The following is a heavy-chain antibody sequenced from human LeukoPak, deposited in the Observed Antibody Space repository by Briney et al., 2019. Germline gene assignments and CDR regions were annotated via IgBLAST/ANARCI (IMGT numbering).Heavy chain of an antibody. D-gene: IGHD3-22*01. CDR1: GFTFDDYG. Sequence: GGSLRLSCAASGFTFDDYGMSWVRQAPGKGLEWVSGINWNGGSTGYADSVKGRFTISRDNAKNSLYLQMNSLRAEDTAVYYCARWSHDSFGYYWISSWGQGTLVTVSS. V-gene: IGHV3-20*04. CDR3: ARWSHDSFGYYWISS. CDR2: INWNGGST. J-gene: IGHJ5*02.